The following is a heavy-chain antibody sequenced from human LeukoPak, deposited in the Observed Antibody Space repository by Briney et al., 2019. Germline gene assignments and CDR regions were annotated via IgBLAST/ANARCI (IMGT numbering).Heavy chain of an antibody. CDR2: IRRKANNYAQ. J-gene: IGHJ4*02. D-gene: IGHD2-15*01. CDR1: GFNFRGSA. CDR3: SGHLVAGGSGVDY. Sequence: GGSLRLFRAASGFNFRGSALHRVRQASGKGPEWDGRIRRKANNYAQAYAESVKGRVTIPREDSDRTEDQEMNSLKIEDTAVDYCSGHLVAGGSGVDYWGQGTLVTVSS. V-gene: IGHV3-73*01.